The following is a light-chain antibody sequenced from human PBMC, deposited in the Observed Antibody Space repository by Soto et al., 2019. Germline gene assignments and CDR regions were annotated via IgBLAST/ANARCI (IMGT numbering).Light chain of an antibody. CDR2: AAS. J-gene: IGKJ1*01. CDR1: QSISSY. CDR3: LCYITYPWT. V-gene: IGKV1-39*01. Sequence: DIQMTQSPSTLSASVGDRVTITCRASQSISSYLNWYQQKPGKAPNLLIYAASSLQSGVPSRFSGSGSGTDFTLTISSLQPEDFATYYCLCYITYPWTFGQGTKVDIK.